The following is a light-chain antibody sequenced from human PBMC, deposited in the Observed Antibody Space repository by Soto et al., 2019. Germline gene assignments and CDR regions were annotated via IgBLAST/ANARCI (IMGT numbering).Light chain of an antibody. V-gene: IGKV1-9*01. Sequence: DIQLTQSPSFLSASVGDRVTITCRASQGISSYLAWYQQKPGKAPKLLIHAASTLQSGVPSRFSGSGSGTEFTLTISSPQPEDFATYYCQQLNNYPRTFGQGTKVEI. CDR1: QGISSY. CDR3: QQLNNYPRT. J-gene: IGKJ1*01. CDR2: AAS.